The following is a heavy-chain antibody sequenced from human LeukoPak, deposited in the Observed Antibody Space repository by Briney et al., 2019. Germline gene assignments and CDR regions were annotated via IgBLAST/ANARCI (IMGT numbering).Heavy chain of an antibody. J-gene: IGHJ4*02. V-gene: IGHV4-61*02. CDR1: GGSISSGSYY. CDR2: IYTSGST. D-gene: IGHD3-10*01. Sequence: PSETLSLTCTASGGSISSGSYYWCWIRQPAGKGLEWIGRIYTSGSTNYNPSLKSRVTISVDTSKNQFSLKLSSVTAADTAVYYCARMGYYGSGSYYSGAGADYWGQGTLVTVSS. CDR3: ARMGYYGSGSYYSGAGADY.